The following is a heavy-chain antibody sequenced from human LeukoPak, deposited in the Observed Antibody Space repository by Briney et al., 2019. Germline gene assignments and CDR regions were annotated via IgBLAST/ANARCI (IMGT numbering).Heavy chain of an antibody. CDR3: ARDSPLPESYYYYGMDV. Sequence: PSETLSLTCTVSGGSISSYYWSWIRQPPGKGLEWIGYIYYSGSTYYNPSLKSRVTISVDTSKNQFSLKLSSVTAADTAVYYCARDSPLPESYYYYGMDVWGQGTTVTVSS. J-gene: IGHJ6*02. V-gene: IGHV4-59*12. D-gene: IGHD2-2*01. CDR1: GGSISSYY. CDR2: IYYSGST.